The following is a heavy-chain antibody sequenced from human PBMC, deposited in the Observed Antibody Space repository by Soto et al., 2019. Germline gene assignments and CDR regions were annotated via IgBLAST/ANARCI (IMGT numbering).Heavy chain of an antibody. CDR3: ARLSTAAPNGDF. J-gene: IGHJ4*02. V-gene: IGHV3-7*03. CDR1: GFTFGSPW. CDR2: IKQDGSEK. Sequence: GGSLRLSFATSGFTFGSPWMSWVRQAPGKGLEWVANIKQDGSEKYYVDSVKGRFTISRDNAKNSLYLQMNSLRAEDSAVYYCARLSTAAPNGDFWGQGTLVTVSS. D-gene: IGHD6-13*01.